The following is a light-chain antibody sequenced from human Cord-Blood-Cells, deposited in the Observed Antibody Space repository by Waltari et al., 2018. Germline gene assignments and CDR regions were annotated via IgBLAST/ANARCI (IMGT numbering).Light chain of an antibody. Sequence: DIKMTQSPSYLSASVGDRVTTTCQASQDISNYLNWYQQKPGKAPKLLIYDASNLETGVPSRFSGSGSGTDFTFTISSLQPEDIATYYCQQYDNLPITFGQGTRLEIK. CDR3: QQYDNLPIT. J-gene: IGKJ5*01. CDR2: DAS. V-gene: IGKV1-33*01. CDR1: QDISNY.